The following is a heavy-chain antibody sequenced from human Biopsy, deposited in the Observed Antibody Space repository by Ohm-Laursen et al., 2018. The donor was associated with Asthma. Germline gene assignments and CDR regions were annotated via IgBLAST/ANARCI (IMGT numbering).Heavy chain of an antibody. J-gene: IGHJ6*02. V-gene: IGHV4-39*01. CDR1: SGSGGYMRGGNYY. Sequence: SDTLSLTCSLSSGSGGYMRGGNYYWGWIRQPPGKGLEWIGSIYYSGTTYYNPSLESRVTVSADTSKNQFYLKLTSVTAADTAVYYCVRGSSSWHHGPFHYYYGLDVWGQGTTATVSS. CDR2: IYYSGTT. CDR3: VRGSSSWHHGPFHYYYGLDV. D-gene: IGHD6-13*01.